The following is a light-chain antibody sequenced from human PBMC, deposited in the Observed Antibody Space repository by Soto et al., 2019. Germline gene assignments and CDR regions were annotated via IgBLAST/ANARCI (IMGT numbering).Light chain of an antibody. V-gene: IGKV3D-20*02. CDR1: QSVSSSY. CDR2: DAS. CDR3: QQRSSWPLLT. Sequence: EIVLTQSPGTLSLSPGERATLSFRASQSVSSSYLAWYQQKPGQAPRLLIYDASNRATGIPARFSGSGSGTDFTLTISSLEPEDFAVYYCQQRSSWPLLTFAGVTKVDI. J-gene: IGKJ4*01.